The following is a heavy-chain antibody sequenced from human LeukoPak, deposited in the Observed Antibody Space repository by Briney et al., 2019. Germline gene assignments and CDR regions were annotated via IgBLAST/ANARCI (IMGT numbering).Heavy chain of an antibody. CDR3: ARRNVVTSNFDY. V-gene: IGHV4-59*08. J-gene: IGHJ4*02. CDR1: GGSISSYY. CDR2: IYYSGST. Sequence: SETLSLTCTVSGGSISSYYWSWIRQPPGKGLEWIGYIYYSGSTNYNPSLKGRVTISVDTSKNRFSLKLSSVTAADTAVYYCARRNVVTSNFDYWGQGTLVTVSS. D-gene: IGHD4-23*01.